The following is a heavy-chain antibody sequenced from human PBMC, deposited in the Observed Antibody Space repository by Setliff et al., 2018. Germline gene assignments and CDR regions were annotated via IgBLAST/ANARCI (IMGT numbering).Heavy chain of an antibody. Sequence: SETLSLTCTVSGGSISSGSSYWSWIRQPAGKGLEWIGRIYNSGSTNYNPSLKSRVTISVDTSKNQFTLKLSSVTAAATAVYYGARGPCHTKDVIFDYWGQGTLVTVSS. D-gene: IGHD3-3*01. J-gene: IGHJ4*02. V-gene: IGHV4-61*02. CDR3: ARGPCHTKDVIFDY. CDR2: IYNSGST. CDR1: GGSISSGSSY.